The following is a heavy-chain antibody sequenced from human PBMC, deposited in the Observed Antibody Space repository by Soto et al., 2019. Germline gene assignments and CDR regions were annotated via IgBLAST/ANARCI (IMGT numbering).Heavy chain of an antibody. CDR3: AANPSHTYYYDSSGYPMAFDI. CDR2: ISAYNGNT. Sequence: GASVKVSCKASGYTFTSYGISWVRQAPGQGLEWMGWISAYNGNTNYAQKLQGRVTMTTDTSTSTAYMELRSLRSDDTAVYYCAANPSHTYYYDSSGYPMAFDIWGQGTMVTVSS. D-gene: IGHD3-22*01. J-gene: IGHJ3*02. CDR1: GYTFTSYG. V-gene: IGHV1-18*04.